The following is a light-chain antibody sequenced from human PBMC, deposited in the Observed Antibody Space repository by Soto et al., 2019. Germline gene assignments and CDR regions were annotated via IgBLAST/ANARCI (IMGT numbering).Light chain of an antibody. CDR2: EVS. V-gene: IGLV2-14*01. CDR1: SSDIGYHTY. CDR3: NSYSTTSSLYV. J-gene: IGLJ1*01. Sequence: QSALTQPASVSGSPGQSITISCTGTSSDIGYHTYVSWYQQHPGKAPKLLIYEVSSRPSGVSGRFSGSKSGNTASLTISGLHAEDEADYYCNSYSTTSSLYVFGAGTKVPVL.